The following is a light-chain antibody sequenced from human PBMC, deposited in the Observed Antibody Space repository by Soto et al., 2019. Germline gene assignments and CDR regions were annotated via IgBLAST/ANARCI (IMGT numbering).Light chain of an antibody. J-gene: IGLJ2*01. CDR3: CSYAGSYTLL. CDR2: DVS. V-gene: IGLV2-11*01. CDR1: SSDVGGYNY. Sequence: QSVLIQPRSVSGSPGQSVTISCTGTSSDVGGYNYVSWYQQHPGKAPKLMIYDVSKRPSGVPDRFSGSKSGNTASLTISGLQAEDEADYYCCSYAGSYTLLFGGGTKLTVL.